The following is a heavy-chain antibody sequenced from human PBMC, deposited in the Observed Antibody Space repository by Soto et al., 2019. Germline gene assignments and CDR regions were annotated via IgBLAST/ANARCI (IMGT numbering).Heavy chain of an antibody. Sequence: QVQLVESGGGVVQPGRSLRLSCAASGFTFSSYGMHWVRQAPGKGLEWVAVISYDGSNKYYADSVKGRFTISRDNSKNTLYLQMNSLRAEDTAVYYCALTSHWYYFDYWGQGTLVTVSS. CDR3: ALTSHWYYFDY. D-gene: IGHD2-8*02. J-gene: IGHJ4*02. CDR1: GFTFSSYG. V-gene: IGHV3-30*03. CDR2: ISYDGSNK.